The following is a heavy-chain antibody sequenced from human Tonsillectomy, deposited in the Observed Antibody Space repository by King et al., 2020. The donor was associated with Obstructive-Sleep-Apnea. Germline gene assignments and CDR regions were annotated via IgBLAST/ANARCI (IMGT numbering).Heavy chain of an antibody. CDR3: AHRLSIEDCSGYYYSGDAFDI. Sequence: TLKESGPSLVKPTQTLTLTCTFSGFSLSTSGGGVGWIRQPPGKALEWLALIYWDDDKRYNPSLKSRLTITKDTSKNQVVLTMTNMDPVDTATYYCAHRLSIEDCSGYYYSGDAFDIWGQGTMVTVSS. CDR1: GFSLSTSGGG. J-gene: IGHJ3*02. V-gene: IGHV2-5*02. D-gene: IGHD3-22*01. CDR2: IYWDDDK.